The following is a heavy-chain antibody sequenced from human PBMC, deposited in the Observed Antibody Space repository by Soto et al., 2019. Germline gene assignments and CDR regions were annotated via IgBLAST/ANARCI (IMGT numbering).Heavy chain of an antibody. J-gene: IGHJ4*02. D-gene: IGHD3-3*01. V-gene: IGHV4-59*01. CDR3: ARETLGSGYFDN. CDR2: IYYGGST. Sequence: SETLSLTCTVGGGSISNYSWNWIRKHPGKGLEWIGYIYYGGSTNYNPSLKSRVTISVDTSKNQLSLKLSSVTAADTAVYYCARETLGSGYFDNWGQGTLVTVSS. CDR1: GGSISNYS.